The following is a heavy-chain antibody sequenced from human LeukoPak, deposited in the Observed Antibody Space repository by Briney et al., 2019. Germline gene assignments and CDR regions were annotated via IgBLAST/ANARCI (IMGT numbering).Heavy chain of an antibody. CDR3: TTGADYYDSSGYSY. J-gene: IGHJ4*02. D-gene: IGHD3-22*01. CDR2: IKSKTDGGTT. Sequence: GGSLRLSCAASGFTFSSYGMHWVRQAPGKGLEWVGRIKSKTDGGTTDYAAPVKGRFTISRDDSKNTLYLQMNSLKTEDTAVYYCTTGADYYDSSGYSYWGQGTLVTVSS. V-gene: IGHV3-15*07. CDR1: GFTFSSYG.